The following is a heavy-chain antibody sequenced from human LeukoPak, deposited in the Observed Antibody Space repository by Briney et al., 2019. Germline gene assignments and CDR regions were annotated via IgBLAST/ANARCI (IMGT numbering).Heavy chain of an antibody. Sequence: SETLSLTCAVSGYSITGGYYWGWIRQPPGKGLEWIGRIYYSGSTDYNPSLKSRVTISVDTSKNQFSLNLYPVIAADTAVYYCARDPGGDGDSWGQGILVTVSS. V-gene: IGHV4-38-2*02. CDR1: GYSITGGYY. CDR2: IYYSGST. CDR3: ARDPGGDGDS. J-gene: IGHJ4*02. D-gene: IGHD1-14*01.